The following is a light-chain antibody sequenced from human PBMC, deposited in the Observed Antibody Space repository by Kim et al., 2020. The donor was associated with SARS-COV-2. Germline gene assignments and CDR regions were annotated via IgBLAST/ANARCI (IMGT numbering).Light chain of an antibody. CDR3: QSYDSSKWV. CDR2: DDN. Sequence: GKTVTNSATLSSGSIASHYVQWYQQRPGSSPTTVIYDDNQRPSGVPDRFSGSIDSSSNSASLTISGLKTEDEADYYCQSYDSSKWVFGGGTQLTVL. V-gene: IGLV6-57*01. J-gene: IGLJ3*02. CDR1: SGSIASHY.